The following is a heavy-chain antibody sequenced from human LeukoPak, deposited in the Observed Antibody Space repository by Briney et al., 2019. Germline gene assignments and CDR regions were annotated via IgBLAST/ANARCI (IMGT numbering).Heavy chain of an antibody. V-gene: IGHV3-74*01. CDR1: GFTFSSYW. CDR3: VRDVSY. CDR2: INGDGSTT. J-gene: IGHJ4*02. D-gene: IGHD2/OR15-2a*01. Sequence: GSLRLSCAASGFTFSSYWMHWVRQAPGKGLVWVSRINGDGSTTNYADSVKGRFTISRDTAKNTVYLQMNSLRGEDTAVYYCVRDVSYWGQGTLVTVSS.